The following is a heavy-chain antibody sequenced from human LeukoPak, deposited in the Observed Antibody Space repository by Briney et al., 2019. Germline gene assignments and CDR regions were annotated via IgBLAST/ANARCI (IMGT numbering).Heavy chain of an antibody. CDR1: GYTFTSYD. Sequence: ASVKVSCKASGYTFTSYDISWVRQAPGQGLEWIAWISAYNGNTNNTQKLQGRVTMTRDTSISTAYMELSRLRSDDTAVYYCAREYSSSSEAFDIWGQGTMVTVSS. D-gene: IGHD6-6*01. CDR3: AREYSSSSEAFDI. V-gene: IGHV1-18*01. CDR2: ISAYNGNT. J-gene: IGHJ3*02.